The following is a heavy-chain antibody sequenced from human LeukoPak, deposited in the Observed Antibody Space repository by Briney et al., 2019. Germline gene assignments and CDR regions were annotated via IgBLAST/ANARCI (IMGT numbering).Heavy chain of an antibody. V-gene: IGHV4-59*01. J-gene: IGHJ4*02. Sequence: PSETLSLTCTVSGGSIRSYYWSWIRQPPGKGLEWIGYIYFSGSTSYNPSLKSRVTISVDRSKNQFSLKLSSVAAADTAVYYCARFSDTNFDYWGQGTLVTVSS. CDR1: GGSIRSYY. CDR2: IYFSGST. CDR3: ARFSDTNFDY.